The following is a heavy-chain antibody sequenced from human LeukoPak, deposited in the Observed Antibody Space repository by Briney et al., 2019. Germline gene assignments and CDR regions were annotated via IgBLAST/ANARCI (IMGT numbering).Heavy chain of an antibody. V-gene: IGHV4-39*07. CDR1: GGSISSSSYY. CDR2: IYYSGST. CDR3: ASGIAARPPYFDY. Sequence: SETLSLTCTVSGGSISSSSYYWGWIRQPQGKGLEWIGSIYYSGSTYYNPSLKRRVTISVDTSKNQFSLKLSSVTAADTAVYYCASGIAARPPYFDYWGQGTLVTVSS. J-gene: IGHJ4*02. D-gene: IGHD6-6*01.